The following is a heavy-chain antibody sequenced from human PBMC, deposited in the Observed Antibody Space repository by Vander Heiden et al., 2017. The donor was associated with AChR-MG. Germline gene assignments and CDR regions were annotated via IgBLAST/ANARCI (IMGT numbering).Heavy chain of an antibody. CDR3: AKGRTASSFDAFDI. CDR1: GFNFSSHA. CDR2: FSVRGGST. V-gene: IGHV3-23*01. D-gene: IGHD2-2*01. J-gene: IGHJ3*02. Sequence: EVQLMESGGGLVKPGGSLSLSCAASGFNFSSHAMSWVRQAPGQGLEWVSTFSVRGGSTYYADSVKGRFTISRDNSKNTVDLQMDRLRDEDTALYYCAKGRTASSFDAFDIWGQWTMVTVS.